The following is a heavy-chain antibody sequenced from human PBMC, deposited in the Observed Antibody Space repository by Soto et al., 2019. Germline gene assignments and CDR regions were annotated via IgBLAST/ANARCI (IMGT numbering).Heavy chain of an antibody. CDR3: APHVHCSGGSCHYDAFDI. CDR1: GFIFGNYM. J-gene: IGHJ3*02. D-gene: IGHD2-15*01. V-gene: IGHV3-23*01. CDR2: IRDGGEST. Sequence: EVQLLESGGGLVQPGASLRLSCAFSGFIFGNYMMTWVRQAPGKGLEWVSTIRDGGESTYYADSVKGRFTISRDNSKNTLYLQMGSLGVEDTAVYYCAPHVHCSGGSCHYDAFDIRGQGTMVTVSS.